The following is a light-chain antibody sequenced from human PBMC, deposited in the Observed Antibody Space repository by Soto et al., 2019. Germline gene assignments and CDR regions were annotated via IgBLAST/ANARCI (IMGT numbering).Light chain of an antibody. V-gene: IGLV2-14*01. CDR1: SSDVGGYNY. J-gene: IGLJ1*01. CDR3: SSYTSSSTLYV. CDR2: EVT. Sequence: QSALTQPASVSGSPGQSITISCTGTSSDVGGYNYVCWYKQHPGKAPQLMIYEVTNRPSGASDRFSGSKSGNTASLTISGLQAEDEADYYCSSYTSSSTLYVFGTGTKV.